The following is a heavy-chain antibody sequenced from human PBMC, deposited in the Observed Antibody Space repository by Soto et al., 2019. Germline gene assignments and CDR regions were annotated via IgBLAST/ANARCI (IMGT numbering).Heavy chain of an antibody. CDR2: IVVGSGNT. CDR3: ATQREVATYYFDY. CDR1: TFTFTSSA. J-gene: IGHJ4*02. V-gene: IGHV1-58*01. D-gene: IGHD2-15*01. Sequence: QMQLVQSGPEVKKPGTSVKVSCKASTFTFTSSAVQWVRQARGQRLEWIGWIVVGSGNTKYAQNFQERVTITRDMSSGTAYVELSSLRSEDTAVYYCATQREVATYYFDYWGPGTLLTVSS.